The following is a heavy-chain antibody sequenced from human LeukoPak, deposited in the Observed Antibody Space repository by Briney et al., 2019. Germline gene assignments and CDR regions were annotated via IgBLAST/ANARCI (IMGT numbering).Heavy chain of an antibody. V-gene: IGHV1-18*01. J-gene: IGHJ4*02. D-gene: IGHD3-22*01. Sequence: GASVKVSCKASGYTFTSYGISWVRQAPGQGLEWMGWISAYNGNTNYAQKLQGRVTMTTDTSTSTAYMELRSLRSDDTAAYYCARIYYDSSGYPYYFDYWGQGTLVTVSS. CDR2: ISAYNGNT. CDR1: GYTFTSYG. CDR3: ARIYYDSSGYPYYFDY.